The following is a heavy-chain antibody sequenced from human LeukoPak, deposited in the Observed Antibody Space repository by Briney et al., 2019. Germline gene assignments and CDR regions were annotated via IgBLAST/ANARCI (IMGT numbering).Heavy chain of an antibody. Sequence: SETLSLTCTVSGGSISSYYWSWIRQPAGKGLEWIGEINHSGSTNYNPSLKSRVTISVDTSKNQFSLKLSSVTAADTAVYYCARGRRYYYDSSVDYWGQGTLVTVSS. D-gene: IGHD3-22*01. CDR3: ARGRRYYYDSSVDY. CDR2: INHSGST. J-gene: IGHJ4*02. V-gene: IGHV4-34*01. CDR1: GGSISSYY.